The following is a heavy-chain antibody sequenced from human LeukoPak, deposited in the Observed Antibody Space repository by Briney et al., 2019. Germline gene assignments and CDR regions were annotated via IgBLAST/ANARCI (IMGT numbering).Heavy chain of an antibody. D-gene: IGHD6-19*01. V-gene: IGHV4-34*01. CDR2: INHSGST. J-gene: IGHJ4*02. CDR1: GVSFSGYY. CDR3: ARVTTPHRLEICFDY. Sequence: PSETPSLTCAVYGVSFSGYYWSWLRQPPGKGLEWLGEINHSGSTNYNPSLKSRVTISVDTSKNQFSLKLSSVTAADTAVYYCARVTTPHRLEICFDYWGQGTLVTVSS.